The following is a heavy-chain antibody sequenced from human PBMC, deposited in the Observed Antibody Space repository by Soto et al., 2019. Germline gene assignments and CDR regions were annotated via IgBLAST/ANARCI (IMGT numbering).Heavy chain of an antibody. CDR1: GDSVSSISAS. V-gene: IGHV6-1*01. Sequence: PSQTLSLTCAISGDSVSSISASWNWIRQSPSRGLEWLGRTYYRSKWTNDYAVPVKSRITINPDTSKNQFSLQLSSVTPEDTAMYYCVRGYSSSFDYWGQGTLVTVSS. CDR2: TYYRSKWTN. D-gene: IGHD2-15*01. CDR3: VRGYSSSFDY. J-gene: IGHJ4*02.